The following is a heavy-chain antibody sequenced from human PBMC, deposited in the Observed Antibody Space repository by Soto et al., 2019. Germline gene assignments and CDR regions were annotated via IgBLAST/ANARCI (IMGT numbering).Heavy chain of an antibody. V-gene: IGHV1-3*04. J-gene: IGHJ5*02. CDR2: INTGNGKT. D-gene: IGHD2-21*01. Sequence: HVQLVQSGTEVKKPGASVKVSCKASGYNFSSYAMHWVRQAPGQSLEWMGWINTGNGKTHYSRNFQGRINITKDTAASSVYMNLPSLRSEDAAVYYFARDFVVATFRNWCDPWGQGTLVTVSP. CDR1: GYNFSSYA. CDR3: ARDFVVATFRNWCDP.